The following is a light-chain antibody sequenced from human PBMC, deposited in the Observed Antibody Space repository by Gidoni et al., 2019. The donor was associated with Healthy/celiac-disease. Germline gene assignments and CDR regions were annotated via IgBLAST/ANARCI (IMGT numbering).Light chain of an antibody. CDR1: QGISSY. CDR2: AAS. Sequence: DIQLTQSPSFLSASVGDRVTITCRASQGISSYLAWYQQKPGKAPKLLIYAASTLQSGVPSRFSGSGSGTELTLTISSLQPEDFATYYCQQLNSYLITCGQGTRLEIK. CDR3: QQLNSYLIT. V-gene: IGKV1-9*01. J-gene: IGKJ5*01.